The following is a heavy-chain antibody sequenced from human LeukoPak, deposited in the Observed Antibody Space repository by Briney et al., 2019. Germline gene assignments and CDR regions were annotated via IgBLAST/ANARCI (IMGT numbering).Heavy chain of an antibody. CDR1: GVPFSSYA. CDR2: ISGSGGST. CDR3: GKVFGSSYYVFWSSYYTPGYYYGMEG. V-gene: IGHV3-23*01. D-gene: IGHD3-3*01. Sequence: GGSLRLSCAASGVPFSSYAMSWVRQAPGKGLEWVSAISGSGGSTYYAASVKGRFTMSRDTSKKTLYLQMNSLRAEDTAVYYCGKVFGSSYYVFWSSYYTPGYYYGMEGWGQGTTVAVSS. J-gene: IGHJ6*02.